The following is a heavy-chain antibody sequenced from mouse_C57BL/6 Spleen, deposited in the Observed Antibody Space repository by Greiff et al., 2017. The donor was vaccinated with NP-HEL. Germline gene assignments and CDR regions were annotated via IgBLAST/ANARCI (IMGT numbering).Heavy chain of an antibody. V-gene: IGHV1-69*01. J-gene: IGHJ3*01. CDR2: IDPSDSYT. D-gene: IGHD2-5*01. Sequence: QVQLQQPGAELVMPGASVKLSCKASGYTFTSYWMHWVKQRPGQGLEWIGEIDPSDSYTNYNQKFKGKSTLTVDKSSSTAYMQLSSLTSEDSAVYYCASPGPYSNYDWFAYWGQGTLLTVSA. CDR3: ASPGPYSNYDWFAY. CDR1: GYTFTSYW.